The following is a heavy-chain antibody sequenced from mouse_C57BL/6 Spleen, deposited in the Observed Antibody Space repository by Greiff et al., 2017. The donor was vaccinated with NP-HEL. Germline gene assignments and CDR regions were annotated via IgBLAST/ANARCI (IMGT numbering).Heavy chain of an antibody. CDR2: IYPGDGDT. V-gene: IGHV1-82*01. J-gene: IGHJ4*01. CDR1: GYAFSSFW. D-gene: IGHD1-1*01. CDR3: AGCGSSPFYAMDY. Sequence: QVQLQQSGPELVKPGASVKISCKASGYAFSSFWMNWVKQRPGQGLEWIGRIYPGDGDTNYNGKFKGKATLTVDKSSSTAYMQHISLTCENSADYLCAGCGSSPFYAMDYWGQGTSVTVSS.